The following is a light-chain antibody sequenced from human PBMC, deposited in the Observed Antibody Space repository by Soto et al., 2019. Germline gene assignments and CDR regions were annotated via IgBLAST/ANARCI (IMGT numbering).Light chain of an antibody. CDR3: QQYNSYPYS. CDR1: QSISSW. V-gene: IGKV1-5*01. J-gene: IGKJ2*01. Sequence: DLQMTQSPSTLSASVGDRVTITCRASQSISSWLAWYQQKPGKAPKLLIYDASSLESGVPSRFSGSGSGTEFTLTISSPQPDDFATYYCQQYNSYPYSFGQGTKLEIK. CDR2: DAS.